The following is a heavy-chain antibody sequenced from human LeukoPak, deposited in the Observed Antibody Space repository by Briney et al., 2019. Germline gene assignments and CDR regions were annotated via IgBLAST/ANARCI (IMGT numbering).Heavy chain of an antibody. CDR2: ICDSGRTI. CDR1: GFTFSDYY. D-gene: IGHD3-22*01. J-gene: IGHJ4*02. Sequence: WGSLRLSCAASGFTFSDYYMSWIRQAPGKGLEWVSYICDSGRTIYYAESVKGRFTISRDNAKNSVYLQMNNLRAEDTAVYYCARDRLGDYDHSGYYDKWGQGTLVKVSS. V-gene: IGHV3-11*01. CDR3: ARDRLGDYDHSGYYDK.